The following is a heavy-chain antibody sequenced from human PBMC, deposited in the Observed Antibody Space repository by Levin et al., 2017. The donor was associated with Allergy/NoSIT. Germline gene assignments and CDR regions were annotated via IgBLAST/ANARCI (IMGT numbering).Heavy chain of an antibody. CDR2: INPKNGGT. J-gene: IGHJ3*02. D-gene: IGHD6-19*01. Sequence: PGESLKISCKASGYTFTDYYIHWVRQAPGQGLEWMGWINPKNGGTNYAQKFQGRVTVTRDTSTSTAYMDLSSLRSDDTAVYYCAALPYPGIAVAGMDDAFHIWGRGTMVTVSS. V-gene: IGHV1-2*02. CDR3: AALPYPGIAVAGMDDAFHI. CDR1: GYTFTDYY.